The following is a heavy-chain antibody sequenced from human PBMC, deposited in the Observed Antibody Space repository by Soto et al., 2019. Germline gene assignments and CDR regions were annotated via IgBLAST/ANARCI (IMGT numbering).Heavy chain of an antibody. Sequence: EVQLLESGGGLVQPGGSLRLSCAASGFTFSSYAMSWVRQAPGKGLEWVSAISGSGGSTYYADSVKGRFTISRDNSKNTLYLQMNSLRAEDTAVYYCAKGWGPSGYDYFGRGIAVAGHFDYWGQGTLVTVSS. CDR3: AKGWGPSGYDYFGRGIAVAGHFDY. J-gene: IGHJ4*02. CDR2: ISGSGGST. V-gene: IGHV3-23*01. D-gene: IGHD6-19*01. CDR1: GFTFSSYA.